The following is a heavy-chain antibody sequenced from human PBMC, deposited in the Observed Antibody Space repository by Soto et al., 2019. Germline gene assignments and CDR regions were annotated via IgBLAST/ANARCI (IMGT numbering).Heavy chain of an antibody. CDR2: IYYSGRT. Sequence: QVQLQESGPGLVKPSQTLSLTCTVSGGSISSGGYYWSWIRQHPGKGLEWIGYIYYSGRTYYNPSLESRVTISVDTSKNQFSLKLSFVTAAETAVYYCARMPVVSYYYYGMDVWGQGTTVTVSS. J-gene: IGHJ6*02. CDR1: GGSISSGGYY. V-gene: IGHV4-31*03. D-gene: IGHD2-15*01. CDR3: ARMPVVSYYYYGMDV.